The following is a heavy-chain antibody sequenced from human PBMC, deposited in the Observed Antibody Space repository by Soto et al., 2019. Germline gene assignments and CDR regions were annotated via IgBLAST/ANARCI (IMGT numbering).Heavy chain of an antibody. CDR1: GMRKSGSA. V-gene: IGHV3-64D*06. D-gene: IGHD3-9*01. Sequence: EGPLSASGCASGMRKSGSAEHRGRGEPGKGLEYVSAISSNGGSTYYADSVKGRFTISRDNSKNTLYLQMSSLRAEDTAVYYCVLKEGSYDILTGYYYFDYPVQGTLVTVSS. CDR2: ISSNGGST. CDR3: VLKEGSYDILTGYYYFDY. J-gene: IGHJ4*02.